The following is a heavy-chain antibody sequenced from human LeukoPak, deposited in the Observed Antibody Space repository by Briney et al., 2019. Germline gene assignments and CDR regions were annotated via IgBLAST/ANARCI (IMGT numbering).Heavy chain of an antibody. V-gene: IGHV7-4-1*02. CDR1: GYTFTSYA. Sequence: GASVKVPCKAAGYTFTSYAMNWVRQAPGQGLEWMGWINTNTGNPTYAQGFTGRFVFSLDTSVSTAYLQISSLKAEDTAVYYCAREGEGGRGSIYYFDYWGQGTLVTVSS. J-gene: IGHJ4*02. CDR3: AREGEGGRGSIYYFDY. D-gene: IGHD3-10*01. CDR2: INTNTGNP.